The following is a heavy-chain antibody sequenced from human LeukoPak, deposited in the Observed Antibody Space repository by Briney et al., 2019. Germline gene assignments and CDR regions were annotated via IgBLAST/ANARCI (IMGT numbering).Heavy chain of an antibody. V-gene: IGHV4-34*01. D-gene: IGHD3-10*01. CDR3: ARSVFRPRGSGSRYFDY. CDR2: INHSGST. CDR1: GFTFSNYA. Sequence: PGGSLRLSCAASGFTFSNYAMTWVRQPPGKGLEWIGEINHSGSTNYNPSLKSRVTISVDTSKNQFSLKLSSVTAADTAVYYCARSVFRPRGSGSRYFDYWGQGTLVTVSS. J-gene: IGHJ4*02.